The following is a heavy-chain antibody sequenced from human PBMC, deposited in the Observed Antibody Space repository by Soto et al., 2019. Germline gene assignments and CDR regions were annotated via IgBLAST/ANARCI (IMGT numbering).Heavy chain of an antibody. V-gene: IGHV1-18*01. CDR3: ARADTVFVIYNWFDP. CDR2: ISPYNGHT. J-gene: IGHJ5*02. D-gene: IGHD3-3*01. CDR1: GYSFIGYG. Sequence: QVQLVQSGAEVKKPGASVKVSCRASGYSFIGYGVSWLRQAPGQGLEWMGWISPYNGHTNYAQNLQGRVTLTTDTSTSTAYMELRSLRSDDTAVYYCARADTVFVIYNWFDPWGQGTLVTVSS.